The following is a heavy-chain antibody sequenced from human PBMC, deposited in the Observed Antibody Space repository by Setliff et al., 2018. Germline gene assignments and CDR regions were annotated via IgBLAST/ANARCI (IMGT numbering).Heavy chain of an antibody. CDR1: GGSISSHY. D-gene: IGHD6-13*01. J-gene: IGHJ4*02. CDR2: IYYSGST. V-gene: IGHV4-59*11. CDR3: ARESGHSTL. Sequence: PSETLSLTCTVSGGSISSHYWSWIRQPPGKGLEWIGSIYYSGSTNYNPSLKSRVTISVDTSKNQFSLKLSSVTAADTAVYYCARESGHSTLWGQGTLVTVSS.